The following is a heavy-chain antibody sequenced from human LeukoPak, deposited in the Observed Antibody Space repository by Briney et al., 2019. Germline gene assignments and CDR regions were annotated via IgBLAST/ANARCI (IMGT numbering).Heavy chain of an antibody. V-gene: IGHV3-21*01. CDR3: ARTSSGWYLIYYYYYMDV. D-gene: IGHD6-19*01. Sequence: GGSLRLSCAASGFTFSSYSMNWVRQAPGKGLEWVSSISSSSSYIYHADSVKGRFTISRDNAKNSLYLQMNSLRAEDTAVYYCARTSSGWYLIYYYYYMDVWGKGTTVTVSS. CDR1: GFTFSSYS. CDR2: ISSSSSYI. J-gene: IGHJ6*03.